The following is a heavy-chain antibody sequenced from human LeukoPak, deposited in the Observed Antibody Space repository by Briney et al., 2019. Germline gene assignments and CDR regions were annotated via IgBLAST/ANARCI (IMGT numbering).Heavy chain of an antibody. CDR1: GYTFTGYY. Sequence: ASVKVSCKASGYTFTGYYMHWVRQAPGQGLEWMGWINPNSGGTNYAQKFQGRVTMTRDTSISAAYMELSRLRSDDTAVYYCARDPITIFGVVIARFDYWGQGTLVTVSS. V-gene: IGHV1-2*02. CDR2: INPNSGGT. CDR3: ARDPITIFGVVIARFDY. D-gene: IGHD3-3*01. J-gene: IGHJ4*02.